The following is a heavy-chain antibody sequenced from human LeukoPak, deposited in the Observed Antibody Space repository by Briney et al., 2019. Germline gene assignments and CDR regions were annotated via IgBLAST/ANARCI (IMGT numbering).Heavy chain of an antibody. Sequence: PGGSLRLSCAASGFTFSSYSMNWVRQAPGKGLEWVSSISSSSSYIYYADSVKGRFTISRDNAKNSLYLQMNSLRAEDTAVHYCARDAPMTPKKHIVVVTAMDYWGQGTLVIVSS. CDR2: ISSSSSYI. V-gene: IGHV3-21*01. D-gene: IGHD2-21*02. CDR3: ARDAPMTPKKHIVVVTAMDY. J-gene: IGHJ4*02. CDR1: GFTFSSYS.